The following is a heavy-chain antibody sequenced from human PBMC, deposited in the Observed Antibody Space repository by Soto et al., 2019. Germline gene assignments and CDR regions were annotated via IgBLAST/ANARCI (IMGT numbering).Heavy chain of an antibody. CDR1: GYTFTSYY. CDR2: INPSAGST. CDR3: ARVPLYSDSSGYYYDHYYGMDV. Sequence: ASVKVSCKASGYTFTSYYIHWARQAPGQGLEWVGIINPSAGSTSYAQNFQGRVTMTRDTSTSTVYMELSSLRSEDTAVYYCARVPLYSDSSGYYYDHYYGMDVWGQGTTVTVSS. J-gene: IGHJ6*02. V-gene: IGHV1-46*01. D-gene: IGHD3-22*01.